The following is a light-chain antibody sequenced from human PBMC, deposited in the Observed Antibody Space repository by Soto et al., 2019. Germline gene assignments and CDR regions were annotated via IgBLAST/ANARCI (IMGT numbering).Light chain of an antibody. V-gene: IGKV1-5*01. J-gene: IGKJ1*01. Sequence: IQMSQSPSTLAASVGDRVTITCRASQSISSWLAWYQQKPVKAPKLLIYDASSLETGVPSRFSGSGSGTEFTLTISSLQPDDFATYYCQQYDTYWTFGQGTKVDIK. CDR2: DAS. CDR1: QSISSW. CDR3: QQYDTYWT.